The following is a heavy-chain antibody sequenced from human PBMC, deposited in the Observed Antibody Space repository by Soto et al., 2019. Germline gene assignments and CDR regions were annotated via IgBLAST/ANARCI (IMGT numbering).Heavy chain of an antibody. V-gene: IGHV4-61*01. CDR3: ARENDILTGYAFDI. D-gene: IGHD3-9*01. CDR2: IYYSGST. J-gene: IGHJ3*02. CDR1: GGSVSSGSYY. Sequence: SETLSLTCTVSGGSVSSGSYYWSWIRQPPGKGLEWIGYIYYSGSTNYNPSLKSRVTISVDTSKNQFSLKLSSVTAADTAVYYCARENDILTGYAFDIWGQGTMVTVSS.